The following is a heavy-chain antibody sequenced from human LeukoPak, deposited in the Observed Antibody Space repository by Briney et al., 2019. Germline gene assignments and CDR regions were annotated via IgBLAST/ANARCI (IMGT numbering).Heavy chain of an antibody. CDR1: GFTFSSYS. CDR2: ISSSSSTI. D-gene: IGHD3-10*01. Sequence: GGSLRLSCAASGFTFSSYSMNWVRQAPGKGLEWVSYISSSSSTIYYADSVKGRFTISRDNSKNTLYLQMNSLRAEDTAVYYCAKDFSYGSGLYYFDYWGQGTLVTVSS. V-gene: IGHV3-48*01. CDR3: AKDFSYGSGLYYFDY. J-gene: IGHJ4*02.